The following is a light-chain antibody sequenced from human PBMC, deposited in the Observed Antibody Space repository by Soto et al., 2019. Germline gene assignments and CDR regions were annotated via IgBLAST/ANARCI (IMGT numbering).Light chain of an antibody. Sequence: IQMTQSPSSLSASVGDRVSITCRASQNIRDSLNWYQQKPGKAPDLLIHTASTLQSGAPSRFSGSGSGTDFTLTISSLQPEDFATYYCLQDYNYPHTFGQGTKLEIK. J-gene: IGKJ2*01. CDR3: LQDYNYPHT. V-gene: IGKV1-6*01. CDR1: QNIRDS. CDR2: TAS.